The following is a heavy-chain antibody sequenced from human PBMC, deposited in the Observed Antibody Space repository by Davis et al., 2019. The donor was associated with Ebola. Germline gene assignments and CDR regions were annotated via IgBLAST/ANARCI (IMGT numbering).Heavy chain of an antibody. J-gene: IGHJ5*02. D-gene: IGHD3-10*01. CDR2: ISSSSSTV. Sequence: GESLKISCAASGFTFSNYDMSWVRQAPGKGLEWVSYISSSSSTVYYADSVKGRFTISRDNAKNSLYLQMNSLRDEDTAVYYCARDPRGLLWFGELFIPWGQGTLVTVSS. V-gene: IGHV3-48*02. CDR1: GFTFSNYD. CDR3: ARDPRGLLWFGELFIP.